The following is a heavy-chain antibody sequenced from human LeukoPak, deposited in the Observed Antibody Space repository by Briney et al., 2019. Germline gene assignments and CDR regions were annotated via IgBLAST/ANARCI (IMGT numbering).Heavy chain of an antibody. CDR3: ARDPPMAGTPSLDS. CDR2: IKTNSGVT. D-gene: IGHD1-14*01. Sequence: ASVKVSCKTSGYNFTDFYIHWVRQAPGQGLEWMGLIKTNSGVTKYAEKFQGRVTMTTETSMSTAFMELSRLRSDDTADYYCARDPPMAGTPSLDSWGQGTPVIVSS. J-gene: IGHJ5*01. CDR1: GYNFTDFY. V-gene: IGHV1-2*02.